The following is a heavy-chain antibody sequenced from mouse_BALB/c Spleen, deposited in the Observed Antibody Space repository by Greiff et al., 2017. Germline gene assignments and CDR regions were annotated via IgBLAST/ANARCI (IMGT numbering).Heavy chain of an antibody. CDR2: ISYDGSN. V-gene: IGHV3-6*02. Sequence: DVQLQESGPGLVKPSQSLSLTCSVTGYSITSGYYWNWIRQFPGNKLEWMGYISYDGSNNYNPSLKNRISITRDTSKNQFFLKLNSVTTEDTATYYCARGGYYYGSSRGFAYWGQGTLVTVSA. CDR3: ARGGYYYGSSRGFAY. CDR1: GYSITSGYY. D-gene: IGHD1-1*01. J-gene: IGHJ3*01.